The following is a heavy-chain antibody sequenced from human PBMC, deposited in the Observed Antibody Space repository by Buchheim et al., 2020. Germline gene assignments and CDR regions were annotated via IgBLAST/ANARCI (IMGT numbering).Heavy chain of an antibody. Sequence: QVQLQQWGAGLLKPSETLSLTCAVYGGSFSGYYWSWIRQPPGKGLEWIGEISHSGSTNYNPSLKSRVTISVDTSKNQFSLKLSSVTAADTAVYYCARGVVPSITIFGVGRPWFDPWGQGTL. CDR1: GGSFSGYY. J-gene: IGHJ5*02. V-gene: IGHV4-34*01. CDR2: ISHSGST. D-gene: IGHD3-3*01. CDR3: ARGVVPSITIFGVGRPWFDP.